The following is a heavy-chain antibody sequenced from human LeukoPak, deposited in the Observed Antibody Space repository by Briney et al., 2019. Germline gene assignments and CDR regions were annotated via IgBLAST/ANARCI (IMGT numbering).Heavy chain of an antibody. Sequence: GSLSLSCAASGFTFSDYFMDWVRQAPGKGREGVGRIKDKGSNFSAQYAASLKGRFTISRDDSKNSLYLQINSLETEDTAVYYCATIRGVMGYWGHGTLVTVPS. CDR2: IKDKGSNFSA. D-gene: IGHD3-10*01. V-gene: IGHV3-72*01. J-gene: IGHJ4*01. CDR3: ATIRGVMGY. CDR1: GFTFSDYF.